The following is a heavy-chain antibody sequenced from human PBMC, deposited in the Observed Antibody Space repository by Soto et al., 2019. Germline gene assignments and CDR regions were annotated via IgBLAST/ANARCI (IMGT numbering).Heavy chain of an antibody. CDR1: GGNNSTSA. CDR3: ASGRIIFVGSRVYYSMD. CDR2: IIPVFGIV. Sequence: SSVKPSCEAYGGNNSTSAISWVMQAPGQALEWVGGIIPVFGIVKYAQKLQGRVTITAEESTNTAYMDLGSLRYEDSSVYYCASGRIIFVGSRVYYSMD. D-gene: IGHD1-20*01. V-gene: IGHV1-69*13. J-gene: IGHJ6*01.